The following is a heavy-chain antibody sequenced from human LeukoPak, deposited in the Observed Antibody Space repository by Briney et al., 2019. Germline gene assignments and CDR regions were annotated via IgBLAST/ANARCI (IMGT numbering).Heavy chain of an antibody. D-gene: IGHD3/OR15-3a*01. CDR1: GYTFTTYG. CDR3: ARGRGTLYYYYYYMDV. CDR2: ISGYNGNT. J-gene: IGHJ6*03. Sequence: ASVKVSCKASGYTFTTYGISWVRQAPGQGLEWMGWISGYNGNTNYAQKLQGRVTMTIDTSTSTAYMELRSLRSEDTAVYYCARGRGTLYYYYYYMDVWGKGTTVTVSS. V-gene: IGHV1-18*01.